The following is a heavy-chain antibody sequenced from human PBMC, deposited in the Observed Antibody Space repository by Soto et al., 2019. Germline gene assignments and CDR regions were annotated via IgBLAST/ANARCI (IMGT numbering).Heavy chain of an antibody. J-gene: IGHJ6*02. V-gene: IGHV3-53*05. Sequence: GGSLRLSCVASGLTVSHNYMAWVRQAPEMGLEWVSILYTEGTTYYADSVKGRFTISRDSSKNTLFLQMDSLRAEDTAVYYCARVSSSIAAAVDYYGMDVWGQGTTVTVSS. CDR2: LYTEGTT. D-gene: IGHD6-13*01. CDR3: ARVSSSIAAAVDYYGMDV. CDR1: GLTVSHNY.